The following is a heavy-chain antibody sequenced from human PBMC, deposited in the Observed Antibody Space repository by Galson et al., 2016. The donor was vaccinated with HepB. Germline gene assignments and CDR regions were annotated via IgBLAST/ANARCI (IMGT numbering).Heavy chain of an antibody. V-gene: IGHV3-30*18. CDR3: AKGRWDFDS. D-gene: IGHD5-24*01. Sequence: SLRLSCAASGFTFSTYGMHWARQAPGKGLEWVALISYDGKGESYADSVKGRVTISRDNSKNTLYLQMHSLRGEDTAVYYCAKGRWDFDSWGQGTLVTVSS. CDR1: GFTFSTYG. CDR2: ISYDGKGE. J-gene: IGHJ4*02.